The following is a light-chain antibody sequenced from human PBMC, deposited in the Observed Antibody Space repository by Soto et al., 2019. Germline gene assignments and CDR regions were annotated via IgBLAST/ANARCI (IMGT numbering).Light chain of an antibody. J-gene: IGLJ1*01. CDR3: QSYDSSLSGYV. V-gene: IGLV1-40*01. CDR1: SSNIGAGYD. Sequence: CPGSSSNIGAGYDVHWYQQLPGTAPKLLIYGNSNRPSGVPDRFSGSKSGTSASLAITGLQAEDEADYYCQSYDSSLSGYVFGTGTKVTVL. CDR2: GNS.